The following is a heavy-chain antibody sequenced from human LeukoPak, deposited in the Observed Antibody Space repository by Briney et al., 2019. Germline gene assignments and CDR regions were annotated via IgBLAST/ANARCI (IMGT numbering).Heavy chain of an antibody. CDR1: GFTFSSHG. CDR2: ICYDASNK. D-gene: IGHD4-23*01. Sequence: PGGSLRLSCAASGFTFSSHGMHWVRQAPGKGLEWVAVICYDASNKYYADSVKGGFTFYRDNSKKTLYLQMNSLRAEDTAMYYCARNLRKYGSNSEYFDYWGRGTVVTVSS. CDR3: ARNLRKYGSNSEYFDY. V-gene: IGHV3-33*01. J-gene: IGHJ4*02.